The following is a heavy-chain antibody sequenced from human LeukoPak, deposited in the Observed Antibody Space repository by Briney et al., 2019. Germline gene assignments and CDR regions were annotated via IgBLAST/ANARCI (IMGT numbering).Heavy chain of an antibody. CDR3: AKGMTTVVTSSFDP. Sequence: GGSLRLSCAASGFTFRSYAMSWVRQAPGKGLEWVAFIRYDGSNKYYADSVKGRFTISRDNSKNTLYLQMNSLRAEDTAVYYCAKGMTTVVTSSFDPWGQGTLVTVSS. V-gene: IGHV3-30*02. CDR1: GFTFRSYA. D-gene: IGHD4-23*01. J-gene: IGHJ5*02. CDR2: IRYDGSNK.